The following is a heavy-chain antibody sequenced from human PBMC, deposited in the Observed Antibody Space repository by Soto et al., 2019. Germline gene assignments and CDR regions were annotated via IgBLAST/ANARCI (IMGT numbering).Heavy chain of an antibody. CDR3: ARGTKYYYQGMDV. V-gene: IGHV4-59*01. J-gene: IGHJ6*02. CDR1: GDSINKYY. Sequence: KPSETLSLTCTVSGDSINKYYWTWIRQPPGKGLEWIGYIYDSGSTSYNPSLKSRLTISVDTSKNQFSLKLKSVTAADTAVYYCARGTKYYYQGMDVWGQGTTVTVSS. CDR2: IYDSGST.